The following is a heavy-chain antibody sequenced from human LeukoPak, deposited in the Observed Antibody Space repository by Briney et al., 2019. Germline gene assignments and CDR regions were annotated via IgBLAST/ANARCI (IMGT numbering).Heavy chain of an antibody. Sequence: ASVKVSCKASGGTFSSYAISWVRQAPGQRLEWMGWINAGNGNTKYSQKFQGRVTITRDTSASTAYMELSSLRSEDTAVYYCARAVYGSGSHFDYWGQGTLVTVSS. CDR2: INAGNGNT. CDR1: GGTFSSYA. J-gene: IGHJ4*02. V-gene: IGHV1-3*01. CDR3: ARAVYGSGSHFDY. D-gene: IGHD3-10*01.